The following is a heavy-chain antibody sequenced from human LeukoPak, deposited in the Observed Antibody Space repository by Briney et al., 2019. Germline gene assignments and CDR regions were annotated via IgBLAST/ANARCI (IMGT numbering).Heavy chain of an antibody. CDR1: GGSISSSSYY. J-gene: IGHJ1*01. D-gene: IGHD3-22*01. CDR2: IYYSGST. Sequence: SETLSLTCTVSGGSISSSSYYWGWIRQPPGKGPEWIGTIYYSGSTHYNPSLKSRVTISVDTSKNQFSLKLSSVTAADTAVYYCARNYYDSSGYYTRAEYFQHWGQGTLVTVSS. V-gene: IGHV4-39*01. CDR3: ARNYYDSSGYYTRAEYFQH.